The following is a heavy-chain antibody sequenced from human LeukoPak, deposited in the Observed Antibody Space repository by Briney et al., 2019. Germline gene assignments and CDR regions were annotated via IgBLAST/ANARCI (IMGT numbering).Heavy chain of an antibody. CDR3: ARGEFICTINTCYASALDS. CDR1: GYTFTSYA. CDR2: VRAHNGDT. D-gene: IGHD2-2*01. V-gene: IGHV1-18*01. J-gene: IGHJ4*02. Sequence: ASVKVSCKASGYTFTSYAISWVRQAPGQGLEWMGWVRAHNGDTNHAQQLQGRVTMTTDTSTRTAYMELRSLRSEDTAVYYCARGEFICTINTCYASALDSWGQGTLVTVSS.